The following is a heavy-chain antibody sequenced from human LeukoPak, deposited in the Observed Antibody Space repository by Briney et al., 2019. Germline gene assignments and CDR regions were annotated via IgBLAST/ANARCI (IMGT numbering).Heavy chain of an antibody. J-gene: IGHJ6*03. CDR1: GFIFSNDW. Sequence: GGSLRLSCAASGFIFSNDWMMWVRQAQGEGLEWGGRIKSKNDEGKTDYAATVKGRFTISRDDSKTTLYLEMIGLKTEDTAVYYCTTLEQDYFYSSGYDVYFIDVWGKGTTVTVSS. CDR3: TTLEQDYFYSSGYDVYFIDV. V-gene: IGHV3-15*05. CDR2: IKSKNDEGKT. D-gene: IGHD3-22*01.